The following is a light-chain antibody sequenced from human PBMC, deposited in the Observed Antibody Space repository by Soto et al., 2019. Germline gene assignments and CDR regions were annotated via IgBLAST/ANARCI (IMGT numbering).Light chain of an antibody. CDR2: LNSDGSH. CDR3: QTWVTGIQV. Sequence: QPVLTQSPSASASLGASVKLTCTLSSGHSSYAIAWHQQQPEKGPRYLMKLNSDGSHSKGDGLPDRFSGSSSGAERYLTISGLQSEDEADYYCQTWVTGIQVFGGGTKLTVL. J-gene: IGLJ2*01. V-gene: IGLV4-69*01. CDR1: SGHSSYA.